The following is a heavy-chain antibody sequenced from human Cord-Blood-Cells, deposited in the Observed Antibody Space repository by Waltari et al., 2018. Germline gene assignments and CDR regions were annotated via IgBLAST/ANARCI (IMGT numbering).Heavy chain of an antibody. V-gene: IGHV3-7*01. D-gene: IGHD1-20*01. CDR2: IKQKGSEK. J-gene: IGHJ4*02. CDR1: GFTFSSYW. CDR3: ARVLRWYNWNYFDY. Sequence: EVQLVESGGGLVQPGGSLRLSCAASGFTFSSYWMSWVHQAPGKGLEWVANIKQKGSEKKYVESVKCRFTSSRDNAKNSLYRQMNSLRAEDTAVYYCARVLRWYNWNYFDYWGQGTLATVSS.